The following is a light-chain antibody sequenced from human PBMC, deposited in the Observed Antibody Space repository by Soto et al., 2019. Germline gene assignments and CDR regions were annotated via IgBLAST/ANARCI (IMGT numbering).Light chain of an antibody. V-gene: IGLV2-14*01. CDR2: EVT. CDR1: SSDIGAYNY. Sequence: SVLTQPAYVSWSPRESITISCIGTSSDIGAYNYVSWYQQHPGKVPKLMIYEVTNRPSGLSNCFSGSKSGNTASLTISGLQAEDEAEYFCSSYSSTSTIYVFGTGTKVTVL. J-gene: IGLJ1*01. CDR3: SSYSSTSTIYV.